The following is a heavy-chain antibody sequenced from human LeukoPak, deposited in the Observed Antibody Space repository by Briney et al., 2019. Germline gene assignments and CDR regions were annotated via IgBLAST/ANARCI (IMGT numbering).Heavy chain of an antibody. CDR2: ISSSSSYI. D-gene: IGHD6-19*01. CDR3: ARGGVERYSSGWYNNYYYGMDV. V-gene: IGHV3-21*04. J-gene: IGHJ6*02. Sequence: GGSLRLSCAASGFTFSSYSMNWVRQAPGKGLEWVSSISSSSSYIYYADSVKGRFTISRDNAKNSLYLQMNSLRSDDTAVYYCARGGVERYSSGWYNNYYYGMDVWGQGTTVTVSS. CDR1: GFTFSSYS.